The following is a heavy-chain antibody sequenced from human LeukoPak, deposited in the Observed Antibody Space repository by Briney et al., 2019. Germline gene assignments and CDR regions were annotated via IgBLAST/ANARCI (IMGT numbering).Heavy chain of an antibody. CDR1: GGTFNNYP. Sequence: ASVKVSCKSSGGTFNNYPINWVRQATGQGLEWMGWMNPNSGNTGYAQKFQGRVTMTRNTSISTAYMELSSLRSEDMAVYYCARGWDYGDYGAFDIWGQGTMVTVSS. CDR3: ARGWDYGDYGAFDI. V-gene: IGHV1-8*02. D-gene: IGHD4-17*01. CDR2: MNPNSGNT. J-gene: IGHJ3*02.